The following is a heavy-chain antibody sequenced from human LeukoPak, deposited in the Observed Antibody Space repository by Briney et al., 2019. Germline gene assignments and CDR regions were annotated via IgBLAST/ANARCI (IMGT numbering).Heavy chain of an antibody. V-gene: IGHV3-23*01. Sequence: GGSLRLSCAASGFTFRNYAMTWVRQAPVKGLEWVSAIADSGGSTHYADSVKGRFTISRDNSKNTLYLQMNSLRAEDTAVYYCARDRRLPGYYYMDVWGKGTTVTVS. D-gene: IGHD5-12*01. J-gene: IGHJ6*03. CDR1: GFTFRNYA. CDR2: IADSGGST. CDR3: ARDRRLPGYYYMDV.